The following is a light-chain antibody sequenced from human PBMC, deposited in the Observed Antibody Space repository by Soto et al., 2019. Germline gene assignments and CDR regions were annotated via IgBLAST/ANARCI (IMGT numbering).Light chain of an antibody. CDR3: QQYNNWPQT. CDR2: GAS. CDR1: QTINNN. J-gene: IGKJ1*01. V-gene: IGKV3-15*01. Sequence: VMTQAPATLSVSPGVRATLSCRASQTINNNVAWYQLKDGQVPRLVIYGASTRATDIPARFSGSGSGTEFTLTISSLQSEDFAEYHCQQYNNWPQTLGQGTKVDNK.